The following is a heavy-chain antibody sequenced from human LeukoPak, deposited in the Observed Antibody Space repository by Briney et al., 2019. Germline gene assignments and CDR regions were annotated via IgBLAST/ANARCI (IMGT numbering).Heavy chain of an antibody. D-gene: IGHD3-22*01. V-gene: IGHV3-9*01. CDR1: RVTFDDYA. CDR3: AKDIDRVIVVADAFDI. CDR2: ISWNSGSI. Sequence: RGSSLTLSCAASRVTFDDYAMHWLRQAPGKGLEWVSGISWNSGSIGYADSVKGRFTISRDNAKNSLYLQMNSLRAEDTALYYCAKDIDRVIVVADAFDIWGQGTMVTVSS. J-gene: IGHJ3*02.